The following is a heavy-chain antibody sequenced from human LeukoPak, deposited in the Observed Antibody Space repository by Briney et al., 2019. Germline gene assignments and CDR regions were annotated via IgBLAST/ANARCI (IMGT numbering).Heavy chain of an antibody. CDR2: IWYDGSNK. D-gene: IGHD6-19*01. CDR1: GFTFSSYG. J-gene: IGHJ4*02. Sequence: GGSLRLSCAASGFTFSSYGMHWVRQAPGKGLEWVAVIWYDGSNKYYADSVKGRFTISRDNSKNTLYLQMNSLRAEDTAVYYCARDHGAVAGIFDYWGQGTLVTVSS. V-gene: IGHV3-30*19. CDR3: ARDHGAVAGIFDY.